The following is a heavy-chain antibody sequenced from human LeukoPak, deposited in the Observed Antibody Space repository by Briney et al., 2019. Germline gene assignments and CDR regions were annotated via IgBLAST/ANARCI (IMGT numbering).Heavy chain of an antibody. CDR2: ISYDGSNK. D-gene: IGHD5-24*01. V-gene: IGHV3-30*03. Sequence: PGRSLRLSCAASGFTFSSYGMHWVRQAPGKGLEWVAVISYDGSNKDYGDSVKGRFTISRDNSKNTLYLQMNSLRAEDTAVYYCARDPGDGYNLEAFDIWGQGTKVTVSS. CDR1: GFTFSSYG. J-gene: IGHJ3*02. CDR3: ARDPGDGYNLEAFDI.